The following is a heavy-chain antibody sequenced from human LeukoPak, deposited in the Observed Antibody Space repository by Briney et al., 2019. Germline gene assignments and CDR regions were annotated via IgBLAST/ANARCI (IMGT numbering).Heavy chain of an antibody. V-gene: IGHV4-34*01. D-gene: IGHD2-2*01. CDR3: ARQSCSSTSCYDYYYGMDV. Sequence: SETLSLTCAVYGGSFSGYYWSWIRQPPGKGLEWIGEINHSGSTNYNPSLKSRVTISVDTSKNQFSLKLSSVTAADTAVYYCARQSCSSTSCYDYYYGMDVWGQGTTVTVSS. CDR2: INHSGST. CDR1: GGSFSGYY. J-gene: IGHJ6*02.